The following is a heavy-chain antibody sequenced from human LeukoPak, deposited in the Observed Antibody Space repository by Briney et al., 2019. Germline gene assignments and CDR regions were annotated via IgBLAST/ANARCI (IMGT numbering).Heavy chain of an antibody. CDR3: ARDGSSGWGISAFDI. Sequence: GGSLRLSCAASGFTFSSYSMNWVRQAPGKGLKWVSYISSSSSTIYYADSVKGRFTISRDNAKNSLYLQMNSLRAEDTAVYYCARDGSSGWGISAFDIWGQGTMVTVSS. V-gene: IGHV3-48*01. CDR1: GFTFSSYS. J-gene: IGHJ3*02. CDR2: ISSSSSTI. D-gene: IGHD6-19*01.